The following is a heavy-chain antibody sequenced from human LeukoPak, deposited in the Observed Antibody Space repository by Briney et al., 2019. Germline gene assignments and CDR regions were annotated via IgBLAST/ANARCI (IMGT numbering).Heavy chain of an antibody. CDR1: GFSFNEYW. CDR3: AKRGVVIRVFLVGFHKEAYYFDS. CDR2: LSGSGGGT. D-gene: IGHD3-10*01. Sequence: GGSLRLSCAASGFSFNEYWMSWVRQAPGKGLEWVAGLSGSGGGTDYADSVQGRFTISRDNPKNTLYLQMNSLRAEDTAVYFCAKRGVVIRVFLVGFHKEAYYFDSWGQGALVTVSS. J-gene: IGHJ4*02. V-gene: IGHV3-23*01.